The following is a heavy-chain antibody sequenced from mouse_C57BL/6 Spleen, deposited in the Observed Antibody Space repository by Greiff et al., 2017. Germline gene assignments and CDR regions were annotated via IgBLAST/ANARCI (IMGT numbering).Heavy chain of an antibody. Sequence: QVQLKESGAELVRPGTSVKVSCKASGYAFTNYLIEWVKQRPGQGLEWIGVINPGSGGTNYNEKFKGKATLTADKSSSTAYMQLRSLTSEDSAVYFCARSYYYGSSPAWFAYWGQGTLVTVSA. CDR2: INPGSGGT. CDR1: GYAFTNYL. D-gene: IGHD1-1*01. V-gene: IGHV1-54*01. CDR3: ARSYYYGSSPAWFAY. J-gene: IGHJ3*01.